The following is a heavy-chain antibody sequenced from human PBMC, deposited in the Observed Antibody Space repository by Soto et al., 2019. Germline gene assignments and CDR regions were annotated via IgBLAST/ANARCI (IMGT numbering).Heavy chain of an antibody. J-gene: IGHJ5*02. V-gene: IGHV1-18*01. CDR2: ISAYNGNT. D-gene: IGHD2-21*02. Sequence: ASVKVSCKASGYTFTRSGISWVRQAPGQGLEWMGWISAYNGNTNYAQKLQGRVTMTTDTSTSTAYMELRSLRSDDTAVYYCARHIVVVTASPRFDPWGQGTLVTVSS. CDR3: ARHIVVVTASPRFDP. CDR1: GYTFTRSG.